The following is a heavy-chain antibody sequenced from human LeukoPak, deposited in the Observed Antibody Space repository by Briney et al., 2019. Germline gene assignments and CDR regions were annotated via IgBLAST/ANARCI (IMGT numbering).Heavy chain of an antibody. V-gene: IGHV1-69*04. CDR2: IIPILGIA. Sequence: GASVKVSCKASGGTFSSYAISWVRQAPGQGLEWMGRIIPILGIANYAQKFQGRVTITADKSTSTAYMELSSLRSEDTAVYYCARDCEYSSSWSDDYWGQGTLVTVSS. CDR3: ARDCEYSSSWSDDY. CDR1: GGTFSSYA. J-gene: IGHJ4*02. D-gene: IGHD6-13*01.